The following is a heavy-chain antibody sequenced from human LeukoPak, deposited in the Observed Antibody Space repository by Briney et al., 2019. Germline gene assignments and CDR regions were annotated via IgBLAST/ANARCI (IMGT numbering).Heavy chain of an antibody. CDR2: ISWNSGSI. D-gene: IGHD3-3*01. Sequence: GRSLRLSCAASGFTFDDYAMPWVRQAPGKGLEWVSGISWNSGSIGYADSVKGRFTISRDNAKNSLYLQMNSLRAEDTALYYCAKDIATIFGVDSAYYYGTDVWGQGTMVTVSS. CDR3: AKDIATIFGVDSAYYYGTDV. J-gene: IGHJ6*02. V-gene: IGHV3-9*01. CDR1: GFTFDDYA.